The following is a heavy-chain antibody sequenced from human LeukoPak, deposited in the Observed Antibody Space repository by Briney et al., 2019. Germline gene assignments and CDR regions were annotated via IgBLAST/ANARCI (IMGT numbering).Heavy chain of an antibody. Sequence: GGSLRLSCAASGFTVSYNYMSWVRQAPGKGLEWVSVIYSGGSTYYADSVKGRFTISRDNSKNTLYFQMNSLRAEDTAVYYCASTPPRYLGYFDYWGQGTLVTVST. D-gene: IGHD3-9*01. CDR1: GFTVSYNY. J-gene: IGHJ4*02. V-gene: IGHV3-53*01. CDR2: IYSGGST. CDR3: ASTPPRYLGYFDY.